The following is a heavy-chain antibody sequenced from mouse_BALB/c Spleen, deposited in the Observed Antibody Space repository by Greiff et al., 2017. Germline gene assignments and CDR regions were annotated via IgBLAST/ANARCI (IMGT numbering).Heavy chain of an antibody. CDR3: ARVRLPYAMDY. V-gene: IGHV5-15*02. Sequence: EVQVVESGGGLVQPGGSRKLSCAASGFTFSDYGMAWVRQAPGKGPEWVAFISNLAYSIYYADTVTGRFTISGENAKNTLYLEMSSLRSEDTAMYYCARVRLPYAMDYWGQGTSVTVSS. CDR2: ISNLAYSI. D-gene: IGHD1-2*01. J-gene: IGHJ4*01. CDR1: GFTFSDYG.